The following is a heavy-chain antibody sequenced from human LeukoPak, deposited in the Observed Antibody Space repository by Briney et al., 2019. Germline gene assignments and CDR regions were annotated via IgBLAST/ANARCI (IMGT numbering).Heavy chain of an antibody. V-gene: IGHV1-69*13. Sequence: SVKVSCKASGGTFSSYAISWVRQAPGQGLEWMGGIIPIFSTANYAQKFQGRVTITADESTSTAHMELSSLRSEDTAVYYCARTPYYYDSSGYSPYYGMDVWGQGTTVTVSS. CDR2: IIPIFSTA. D-gene: IGHD3-22*01. CDR3: ARTPYYYDSSGYSPYYGMDV. CDR1: GGTFSSYA. J-gene: IGHJ6*02.